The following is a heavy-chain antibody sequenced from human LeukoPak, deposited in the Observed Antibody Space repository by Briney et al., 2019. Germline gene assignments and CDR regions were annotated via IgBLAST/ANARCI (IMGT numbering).Heavy chain of an antibody. D-gene: IGHD3-22*01. J-gene: IGHJ4*02. Sequence: SLRLSCAASGFTFDDYAMHWVRQAPGKGLEWVSGISWNSGSIGHADSVKGRFTISRDNAKNSLYLQMNSLRAEDTALYYCAKDITYDSSGPFDYWGQGTLATVSS. CDR1: GFTFDDYA. V-gene: IGHV3-9*01. CDR3: AKDITYDSSGPFDY. CDR2: ISWNSGSI.